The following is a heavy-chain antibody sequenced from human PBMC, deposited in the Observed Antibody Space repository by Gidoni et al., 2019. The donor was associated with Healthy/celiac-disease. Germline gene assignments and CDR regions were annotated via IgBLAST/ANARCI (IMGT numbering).Heavy chain of an antibody. Sequence: QVQLQESRPGLVKPSETLSLTCTAPGGSISSSYWSWIRQPPGKGLEWIGYIYYSGSTNNNPSLKSRVTISIDTSKNQFSLKLSSVTAADTAVYYCARHGSSTYNWFDPWGHGTLVTVSS. J-gene: IGHJ5*02. V-gene: IGHV4-59*08. CDR2: IYYSGST. CDR1: GGSISSSY. CDR3: ARHGSSTYNWFDP. D-gene: IGHD2-2*01.